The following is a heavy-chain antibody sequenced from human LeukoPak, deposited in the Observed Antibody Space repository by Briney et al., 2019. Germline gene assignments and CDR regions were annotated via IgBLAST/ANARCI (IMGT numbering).Heavy chain of an antibody. CDR1: GYTFTSYY. V-gene: IGHV1-46*01. CDR3: AREFITMIGVVPTYYGMDV. CDR2: INPSGGST. J-gene: IGHJ6*02. Sequence: ASVKVSCKASGYTFTSYYMHWVRQAPGQGLEWMGIINPSGGSTSYAQQFQGRVTMTRDTSTSTVYMELSSLGSEDTAVYYCAREFITMIGVVPTYYGMDVWGQGTTVTVSS. D-gene: IGHD3-22*01.